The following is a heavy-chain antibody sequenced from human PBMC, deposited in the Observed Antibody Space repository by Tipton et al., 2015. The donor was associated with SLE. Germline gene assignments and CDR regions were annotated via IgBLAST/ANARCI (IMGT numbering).Heavy chain of an antibody. CDR3: AGGTGAYFDH. CDR2: FRADGSNK. CDR1: GFTYSGYA. D-gene: IGHD3-16*01. V-gene: IGHV3-30*02. J-gene: IGHJ4*02. Sequence: SLRLSCAASGFTYSGYAMHWVRQAPGKGLEWVAFFRADGSNKDYADSVKGRFTISRDNSKNTLYLQMNRLRVEDTAVYYCAGGTGAYFDHWGQGTLVTVSS.